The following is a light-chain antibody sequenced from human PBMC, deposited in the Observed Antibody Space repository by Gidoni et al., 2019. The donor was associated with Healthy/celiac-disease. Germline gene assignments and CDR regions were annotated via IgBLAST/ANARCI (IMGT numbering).Light chain of an antibody. CDR1: QSISSY. V-gene: IGKV1-39*01. Sequence: DIQMTQSPSSLSASVGDRVTITCRASQSISSYLNWYQQKPGKAPKLLIYAASSLQSGVPSRFSGSGSGTEFTLNISSLQPEDFATYYCQQRYSTPPTFXQXTKVEIK. J-gene: IGKJ1*01. CDR2: AAS. CDR3: QQRYSTPPT.